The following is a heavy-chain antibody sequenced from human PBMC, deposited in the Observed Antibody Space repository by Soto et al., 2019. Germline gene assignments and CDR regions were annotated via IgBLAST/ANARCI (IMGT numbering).Heavy chain of an antibody. J-gene: IGHJ5*01. Sequence: PGGSLRLSCAASGFTFSSYAMNWVRQAPGKGLEWVAVIWYHDYAVSVKGRITINADTSNNQLSLQLNSVTPDDTAVYYCARLIGDSWLDSWGQGTLVTVSS. V-gene: IGHV3-33*08. CDR1: GFTFSSYA. CDR3: ARLIGDSWLDS. CDR2: IWYH. D-gene: IGHD2-8*01.